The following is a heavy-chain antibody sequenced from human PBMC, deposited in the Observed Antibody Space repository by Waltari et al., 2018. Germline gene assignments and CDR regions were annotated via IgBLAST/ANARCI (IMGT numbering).Heavy chain of an antibody. CDR3: ARVDHDDESCAY. CDR1: GFTLRHYW. J-gene: IGHJ4*02. Sequence: EVQLVESVGGLVQPGGSLRLSGAAWGFTLRHYWMPWGRQAPGKGLEWVANIKPDGSERNHADSVKGRFTISRDNADNSLFLQMTSLRAEDTAVYYCARVDHDDESCAYWGQGTLVTVSS. V-gene: IGHV3-7*01. CDR2: IKPDGSER. D-gene: IGHD3-16*01.